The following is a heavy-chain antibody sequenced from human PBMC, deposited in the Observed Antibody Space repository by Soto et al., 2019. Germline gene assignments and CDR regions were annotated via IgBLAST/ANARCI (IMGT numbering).Heavy chain of an antibody. CDR2: ISYDGSNK. J-gene: IGHJ3*02. D-gene: IGHD1-26*01. CDR3: ARDPLEVRVGGSYPADAFDI. Sequence: QVQLVESGGGVVQPGRSLRLSCAASGFTFSSYAMHWFRQAPGKGLEWVAVISYDGSNKYYADSVKGRFTISRDNSKNTLYLQMTSLRAEDTAVYYCARDPLEVRVGGSYPADAFDIWGQGTMVTVSS. V-gene: IGHV3-30-3*01. CDR1: GFTFSSYA.